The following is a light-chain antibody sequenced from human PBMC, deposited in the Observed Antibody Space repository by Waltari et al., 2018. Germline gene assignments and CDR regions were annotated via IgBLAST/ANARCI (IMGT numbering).Light chain of an antibody. CDR1: KLGDKY. V-gene: IGLV3-1*01. Sequence: SYDLTQPPSVSVSPGQTATITCSGDKLGDKYVCWYQQRPGQSPVLLVFQDNKRPSGIPERFSGSNSGNTATLTISGTQAMDGADYYCQAWDSGVIFGGGTKLTVL. CDR3: QAWDSGVI. J-gene: IGLJ2*01. CDR2: QDN.